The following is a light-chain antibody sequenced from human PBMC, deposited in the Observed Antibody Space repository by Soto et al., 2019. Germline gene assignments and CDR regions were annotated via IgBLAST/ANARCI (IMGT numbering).Light chain of an antibody. CDR2: EVS. Sequence: LTNPPSAYGSPVHSVPISCTGTSSDVGGYNYVSWYQQHPGKAPKLMIYEVSKRPSGVPDRFSGSKSGNTASLTVSGLQAEDEADYYCSSYAGSNLYVFGTGTKVTVL. V-gene: IGLV2-8*01. CDR1: SSDVGGYNY. J-gene: IGLJ1*01. CDR3: SSYAGSNLYV.